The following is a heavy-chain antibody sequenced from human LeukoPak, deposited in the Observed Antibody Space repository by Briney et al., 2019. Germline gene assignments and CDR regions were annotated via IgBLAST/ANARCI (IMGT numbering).Heavy chain of an antibody. J-gene: IGHJ4*02. V-gene: IGHV4-61*02. CDR1: GGSISSNSYY. CDR3: ARGTSSSDY. Sequence: SETLSLTCTVSGGSISSNSYYWSWIRQPAGKGLEWIGRIYTSGSTDYNPSLKSRVTISKDTSKNEFSLKLSSVTAADTAVYYCARGTSSSDYWGQGTLVTVSS. CDR2: IYTSGST.